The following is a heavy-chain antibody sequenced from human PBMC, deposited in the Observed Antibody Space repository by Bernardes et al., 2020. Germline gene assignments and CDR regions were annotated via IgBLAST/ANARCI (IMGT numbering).Heavy chain of an antibody. J-gene: IGHJ6*04. D-gene: IGHD2-8*01. Sequence: ASVKVSCKASGYTFTSYDINWVRQATGQGLEWMGWMNPNSGNTGYAQKFQGRVTMTRNTSISTAYMELSSLRSEDTAVYYCARRAILYSSYGMDVWGKGTTVTVSS. V-gene: IGHV1-8*01. CDR2: MNPNSGNT. CDR1: GYTFTSYD. CDR3: ARRAILYSSYGMDV.